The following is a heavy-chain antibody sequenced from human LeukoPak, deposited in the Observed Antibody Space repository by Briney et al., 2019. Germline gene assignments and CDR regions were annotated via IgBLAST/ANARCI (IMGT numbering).Heavy chain of an antibody. CDR1: GFSLSTSGVG. J-gene: IGHJ4*02. D-gene: IGHD4-23*01. V-gene: IGHV2-5*02. CDR2: IYWDDDK. CDR3: AHRGGGNYYFDY. Sequence: SGPTLVKPTQSLTLTCTFSGFSLSTSGVGVGWIRQPPGKALEWLALIYWDDDKRYSPSLKGRLTITKDTSKNQVVLTMTNMDPVDTATYYCAHRGGGNYYFDYWGQGTLVTVSS.